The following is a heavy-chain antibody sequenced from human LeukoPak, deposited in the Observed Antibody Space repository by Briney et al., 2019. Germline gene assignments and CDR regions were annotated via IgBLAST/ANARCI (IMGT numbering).Heavy chain of an antibody. Sequence: ASVKVSCKASGYTFTSYDINWVRQAIGQGLEWMGWMNPNSGNTGYAQKFQGRVTMTRNTSISTAYMELSSLRSEDTAVYYCATEQWLVSRNWFDPWGQGTLVTVSS. CDR3: ATEQWLVSRNWFDP. D-gene: IGHD6-19*01. CDR1: GYTFTSYD. CDR2: MNPNSGNT. V-gene: IGHV1-8*01. J-gene: IGHJ5*02.